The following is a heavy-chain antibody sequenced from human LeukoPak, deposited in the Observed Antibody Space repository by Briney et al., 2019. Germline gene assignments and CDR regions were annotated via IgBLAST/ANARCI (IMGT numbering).Heavy chain of an antibody. V-gene: IGHV3-11*01. CDR1: GFIFSDSY. D-gene: IGHD6-19*01. CDR2: ISSSSGTT. J-gene: IGHJ4*02. CDR3: ARENNGWYYFKS. Sequence: GGSLRLSCAASGFIFSDSYMSWIRQAPGKGLEWISFISSSSGTTYYADSVKGRFSISRDNAKDSLYLQMNSLRAEDTAVYYCARENNGWYYFKSWGQGTLVTVSS.